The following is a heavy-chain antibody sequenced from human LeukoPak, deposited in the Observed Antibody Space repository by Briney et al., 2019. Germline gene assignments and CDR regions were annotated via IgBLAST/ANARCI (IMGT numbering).Heavy chain of an antibody. D-gene: IGHD6-13*01. CDR2: INPNSGGT. CDR3: ARARGIKYSSSWDGGPLDY. J-gene: IGHJ4*02. Sequence: GASVKVSCKASGYTFTGYYMHWVRQAPGQGLEWMGWINPNSGGTNYAQKFQGRVTMTRDTSISTAYMELSRLRSDDTAVYYCARARGIKYSSSWDGGPLDYWGQGILVTVSS. V-gene: IGHV1-2*02. CDR1: GYTFTGYY.